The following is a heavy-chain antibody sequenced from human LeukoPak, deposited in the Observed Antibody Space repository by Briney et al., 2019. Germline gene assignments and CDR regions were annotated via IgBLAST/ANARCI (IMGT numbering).Heavy chain of an antibody. J-gene: IGHJ4*02. CDR1: GFTFSSYA. V-gene: IGHV3-23*01. Sequence: GGSLRLSCAASGFTFSSYAMTWVRQAPGKGLEWVSGISGSAINTYYADSVKGRFTISRDNSQNTLYLQMSSLRAEDSAVYYCAKGDGSGTYYTRPSDYWGQGTLVTVS. D-gene: IGHD3-10*01. CDR3: AKGDGSGTYYTRPSDY. CDR2: ISGSAINT.